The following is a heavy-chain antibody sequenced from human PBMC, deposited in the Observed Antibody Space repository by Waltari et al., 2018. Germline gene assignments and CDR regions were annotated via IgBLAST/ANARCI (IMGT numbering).Heavy chain of an antibody. Sequence: QLQLQESGPGLVKPSETLSLTCTVSGGSISSSSYYWGWTRQPPGKGLEWIGSIYYSGRTYFHPSLKSRVTISVDTSKNQFSLKLSSVTAADTAVYYCARRPSGSLLGYYFDYWGQGTLVTVSS. V-gene: IGHV4-39*01. CDR2: IYYSGRT. CDR1: GGSISSSSYY. CDR3: ARRPSGSLLGYYFDY. J-gene: IGHJ4*02. D-gene: IGHD1-26*01.